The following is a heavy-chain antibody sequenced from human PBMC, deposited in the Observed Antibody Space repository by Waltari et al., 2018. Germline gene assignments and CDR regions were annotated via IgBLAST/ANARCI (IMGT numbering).Heavy chain of an antibody. V-gene: IGHV3-21*01. J-gene: IGHJ4*02. CDR3: ASGRIVTIADY. CDR2: ISSSSSYI. CDR1: GFPFRSDS. D-gene: IGHD3-3*01. Sequence: EVQLVASGGGLVKPGGSLRLSCAASGFPFRSDSLHWVRQAPGKGLEWVSSISSSSSYIYYADSVKGRFTISRDNAKNSLYLQMNSLRAEDTAVYYCASGRIVTIADYWGQGTLVTVSS.